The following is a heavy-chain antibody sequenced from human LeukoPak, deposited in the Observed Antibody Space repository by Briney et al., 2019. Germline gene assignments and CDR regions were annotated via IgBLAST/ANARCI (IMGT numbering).Heavy chain of an antibody. D-gene: IGHD1-26*01. Sequence: GGSLRLSCAASGFTFSSYSMHWVRQAPGKGLVWVSRINSDGSSTSYADSVKGRFTISRDNAKNTLYLQMNSLRAEDTAVYYCARVPHRSWFDPWGQGTLVTVSS. V-gene: IGHV3-74*01. CDR3: ARVPHRSWFDP. CDR1: GFTFSSYS. CDR2: INSDGSST. J-gene: IGHJ5*02.